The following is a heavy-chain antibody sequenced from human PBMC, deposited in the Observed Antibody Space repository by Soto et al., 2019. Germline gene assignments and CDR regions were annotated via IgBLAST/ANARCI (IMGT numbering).Heavy chain of an antibody. CDR1: GYIFTNHY. V-gene: IGHV1-46*01. D-gene: IGHD3-22*01. CDR2: INPSGGST. CDR3: ARADYYDSSGFYYDY. Sequence: ASVTVSCQASGYIFTNHYIHWVRQAPGQGLEWMGIINPSGGSTNYLQKFQGRVTMTRDTSTSTVYMELSSLRSEDTAVYFCARADYYDSSGFYYDYWGQGTLVTVSS. J-gene: IGHJ4*02.